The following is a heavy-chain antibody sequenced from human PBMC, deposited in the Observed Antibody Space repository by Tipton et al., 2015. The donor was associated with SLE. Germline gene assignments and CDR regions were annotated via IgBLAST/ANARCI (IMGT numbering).Heavy chain of an antibody. CDR1: GFTFSYHW. CDR3: AKVVRGYGVYFYGMDV. V-gene: IGHV3-7*03. CDR2: IQQDGSEK. D-gene: IGHD3-10*02. J-gene: IGHJ6*02. Sequence: SLRLSCAASGFTFSYHWMTWFRQAPGKGLERVANIQQDGSEKFYVDSVKGRFTVSRDNAKNSLYLQMNSLRAEDTAIYYCAKVVRGYGVYFYGMDVWGQGTTVTVSS.